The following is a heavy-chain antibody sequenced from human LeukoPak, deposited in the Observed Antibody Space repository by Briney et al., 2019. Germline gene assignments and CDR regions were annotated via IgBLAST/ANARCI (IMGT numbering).Heavy chain of an antibody. CDR1: GGSISSGGYY. Sequence: PSETLSLTCTVSGGSISSGGYYWSWIRQHPGKGLEWIGYIYYGGSTYYNPSLKSRVTISVDTSKNQFSLKLSSVTAADTAVYYCAREPVGPDSSGYYFDYWGQGTLVTVSS. CDR2: IYYGGST. D-gene: IGHD3-22*01. V-gene: IGHV4-31*03. CDR3: AREPVGPDSSGYYFDY. J-gene: IGHJ4*02.